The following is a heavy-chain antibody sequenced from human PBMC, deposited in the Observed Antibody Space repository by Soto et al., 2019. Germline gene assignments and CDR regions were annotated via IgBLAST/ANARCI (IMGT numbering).Heavy chain of an antibody. D-gene: IGHD2-2*01. CDR3: TKGARLCDF. V-gene: IGHV3-23*01. CDR2: LTSGDSA. CDR1: GFTFTNAW. J-gene: IGHJ4*02. Sequence: GGSLRLSCAASGFTFTNAWMSWVRQAPGKGLEWVSTLTSGDSAYYADSVKGRFTISRDNSKNTLYLQMNSLRAEDTAVYYCTKGARLCDFWGRGTLVTVSS.